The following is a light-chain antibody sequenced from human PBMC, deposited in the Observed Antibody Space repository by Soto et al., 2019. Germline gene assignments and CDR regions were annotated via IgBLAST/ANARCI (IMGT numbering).Light chain of an antibody. CDR2: DVN. J-gene: IGLJ2*01. CDR1: SSDVGNFDL. Sequence: QSALTQPASVSGSPGQSITISCTGTSSDVGNFDLISWYQQHPGKAPKLIIYDVNKRPSGVSLRFSGSKSGNTASLTISGLQADDEAHYHCCSYADGGTYVVFGGGTKLTVL. V-gene: IGLV2-23*02. CDR3: CSYADGGTYVV.